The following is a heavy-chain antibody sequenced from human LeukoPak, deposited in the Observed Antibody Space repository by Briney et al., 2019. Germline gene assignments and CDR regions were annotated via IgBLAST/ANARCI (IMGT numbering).Heavy chain of an antibody. CDR3: AKDFSAGGNYGYGRFDP. CDR1: GFTFSTYW. CDR2: ISGSGDYS. V-gene: IGHV3-23*01. Sequence: QPGGSLRLSCAASGFTFSTYWMHWVRQAPRKGLEWVSAISGSGDYSNSADSVKGRFTISRDNSENTLYLQMNSLRAEDTGVYYCAKDFSAGGNYGYGRFDPWGQGTLVTVSS. J-gene: IGHJ5*02. D-gene: IGHD4-17*01.